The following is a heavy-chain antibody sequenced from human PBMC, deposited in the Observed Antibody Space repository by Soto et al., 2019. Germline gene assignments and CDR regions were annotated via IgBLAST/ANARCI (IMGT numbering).Heavy chain of an antibody. V-gene: IGHV1-3*01. D-gene: IGHD3-22*01. J-gene: IGHJ4*02. Sequence: GASVKVSCKASGYTFTRYAIHLVLQAPGERVEWVGWINAGNGNTIYSQKFQGRVTMTEDTSTDTAYMELSSLRSEDTAVYYCSTVSPMAYDRSGYYYFDYWGQGTLVTVSS. CDR3: STVSPMAYDRSGYYYFDY. CDR1: GYTFTRYA. CDR2: INAGNGNT.